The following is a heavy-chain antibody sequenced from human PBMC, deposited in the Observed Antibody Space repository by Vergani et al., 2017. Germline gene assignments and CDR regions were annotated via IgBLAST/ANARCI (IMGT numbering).Heavy chain of an antibody. D-gene: IGHD6-19*01. V-gene: IGHV3-23*04. CDR1: GFIFSDHY. Sequence: EVQVVESGGGLVQPGGSLRLSCAASGFIFSDHYMDWVRKAPGKGLEWVSTLSASDRRTHYADAVKGRFTISRDNSKNTLFLHMNSLRPEDTAVYYCAKVGRSEVAGTFGAFAIWGQGTMVTVSS. CDR2: LSASDRRT. J-gene: IGHJ3*02. CDR3: AKVGRSEVAGTFGAFAI.